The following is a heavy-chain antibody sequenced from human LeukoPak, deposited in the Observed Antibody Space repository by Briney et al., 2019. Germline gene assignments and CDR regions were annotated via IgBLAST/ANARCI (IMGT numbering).Heavy chain of an antibody. V-gene: IGHV4-30-2*01. D-gene: IGHD1-26*01. CDR2: IYHSGST. CDR3: ARGPLPYSGSYYFDY. J-gene: IGHJ4*02. Sequence: SETLSLTCAVSGGSISSGGYSWSWIRQPPGKGLEWIGYIYHSGSTYYNPSPKSRVTISVDRSKNQFSLKLSSVTAADTAVYYCARGPLPYSGSYYFDYWGQGTLVTVSS. CDR1: GGSISSGGYS.